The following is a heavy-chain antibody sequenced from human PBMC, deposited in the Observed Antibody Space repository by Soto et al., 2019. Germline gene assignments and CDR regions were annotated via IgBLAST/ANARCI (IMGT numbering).Heavy chain of an antibody. J-gene: IGHJ6*02. Sequence: LSLSCPASGCAFSSNSMDWVRRGPGKKQEWVSSISSSSSYIYYADSVKGRFTISRDNAKNSLYLQMNSLRAEDTAVYYCARDMAGYYDILTGYRYYYSGMAVWGQGTTVPVSS. CDR1: GCAFSSNS. D-gene: IGHD3-9*01. V-gene: IGHV3-21*01. CDR3: ARDMAGYYDILTGYRYYYSGMAV. CDR2: ISSSSSYI.